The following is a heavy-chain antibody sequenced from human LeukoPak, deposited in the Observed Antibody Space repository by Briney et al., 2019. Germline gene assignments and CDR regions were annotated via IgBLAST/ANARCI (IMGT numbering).Heavy chain of an antibody. J-gene: IGHJ1*01. Sequence: ASVKVSCKASGYTFTSYCMHWVRQAPGQGLEWMGIINPSGGSTSYAQKFQGRVTMTRDTSTSTVYMELSSLRSEDTAVYYCARDSSDIRSLIAHWGQGTLVTVSS. D-gene: IGHD2-15*01. V-gene: IGHV1-46*01. CDR1: GYTFTSYC. CDR2: INPSGGST. CDR3: ARDSSDIRSLIAH.